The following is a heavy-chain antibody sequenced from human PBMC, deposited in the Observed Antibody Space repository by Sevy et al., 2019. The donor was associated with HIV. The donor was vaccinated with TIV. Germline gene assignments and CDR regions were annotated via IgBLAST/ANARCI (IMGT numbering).Heavy chain of an antibody. CDR1: GFTFSSYA. V-gene: IGHV3-30-3*01. CDR3: ARDQHDYGGNLRTGWFDP. CDR2: ISYDGSNK. D-gene: IGHD4-17*01. J-gene: IGHJ5*02. Sequence: GGSLRLSCAASGFTFSSYAMHWVRQAPGKGLEWVAVISYDGSNKYYADSVKGRVTISRDNSKSTLYLQMNSLRAEDTAVYYCARDQHDYGGNLRTGWFDPWGQGTLVTVSS.